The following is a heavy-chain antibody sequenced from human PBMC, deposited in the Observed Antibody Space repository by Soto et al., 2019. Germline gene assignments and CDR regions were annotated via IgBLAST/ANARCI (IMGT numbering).Heavy chain of an antibody. Sequence: EVQLLESGGGLVQPGGSLRLSCAASGFTFSNYAMSWVRQAPGKGLEWVSTLSGSGGSTYYADSVKGRFTISRDNSKNTLYLQITSPRAEDTAVSYCANDPVPVAPPWSDPWGQGTLVTVSS. J-gene: IGHJ5*02. CDR2: LSGSGGST. CDR1: GFTFSNYA. V-gene: IGHV3-23*01. D-gene: IGHD2-21*01. CDR3: ANDPVPVAPPWSDP.